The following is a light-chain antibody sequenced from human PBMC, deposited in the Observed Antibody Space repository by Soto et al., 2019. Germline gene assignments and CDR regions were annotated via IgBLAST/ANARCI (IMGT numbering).Light chain of an antibody. Sequence: EILMTQSPATLSVCPGERATLSCRASQSVSSNLAWYQQKPGQAPRLLIYGASTRATGIPARFSGSGSGTEFTLTISSLQSEDFAVYYCQQYNNWLGTFGQGTKVEIK. J-gene: IGKJ1*01. CDR3: QQYNNWLGT. V-gene: IGKV3-15*01. CDR2: GAS. CDR1: QSVSSN.